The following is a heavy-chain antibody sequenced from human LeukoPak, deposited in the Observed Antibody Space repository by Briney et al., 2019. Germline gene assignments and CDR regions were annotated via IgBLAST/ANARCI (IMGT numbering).Heavy chain of an antibody. D-gene: IGHD2-2*01. J-gene: IGHJ4*02. Sequence: GGSLRLSCAASGLTFSSYSLSWVRQAPGKGLEWVSSLSGSGYNTYYADSVKGRFTISRDNSKNTVYLQMNSLRAEDTAVYYCAQDPYGTRYFDYWGQGTLVTVSS. V-gene: IGHV3-23*01. CDR2: LSGSGYNT. CDR3: AQDPYGTRYFDY. CDR1: GLTFSSYS.